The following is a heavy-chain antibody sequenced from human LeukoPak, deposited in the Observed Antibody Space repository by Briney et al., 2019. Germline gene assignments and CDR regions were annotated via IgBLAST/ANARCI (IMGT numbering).Heavy chain of an antibody. CDR3: ARGGYCSGGSCYQKYGMDV. CDR2: IYHSGST. J-gene: IGHJ6*02. V-gene: IGHV4-30-2*01. Sequence: PSQTLSLTCAVSGGSISSGGYSWSWIRQPPGKGLEWIGYIYHSGSTYYNPSLKSRVTISVGRSKNQFSLKLSSVTAADTAVYYCARGGYCSGGSCYQKYGMDVWGQGTTVTVSS. D-gene: IGHD2-15*01. CDR1: GGSISSGGYS.